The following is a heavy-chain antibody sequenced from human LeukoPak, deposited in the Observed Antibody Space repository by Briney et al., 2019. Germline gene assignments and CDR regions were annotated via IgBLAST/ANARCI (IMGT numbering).Heavy chain of an antibody. D-gene: IGHD6-19*01. J-gene: IGHJ5*01. Sequence: GGSLRLSCAASEFAFSTYAMNWVRKPPGKGLEWVSIIIANSGITSYAASVRGRFSISRDNSKNTLYLQLNTLRADDTATYYCAKPISGGLAVTADWFHPWGQGTLVVVSS. CDR1: EFAFSTYA. V-gene: IGHV3-23*01. CDR2: IIANSGIT. CDR3: AKPISGGLAVTADWFHP.